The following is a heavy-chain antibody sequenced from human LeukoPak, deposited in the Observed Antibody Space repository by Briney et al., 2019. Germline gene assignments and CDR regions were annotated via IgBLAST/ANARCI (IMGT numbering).Heavy chain of an antibody. CDR3: ATGGAFTTGRYNI. J-gene: IGHJ4*02. Sequence: SETLSLTCTVSGGSVGGNYWTWIRQPPGGGLQWIGFIFSTGGTNYNPSLKSRVAISTDTSKNQVSLRVTSVTAADTAVYYCATGGAFTTGRYNIWGQGTLVSVSS. CDR2: IFSTGGT. V-gene: IGHV4-4*09. D-gene: IGHD1-1*01. CDR1: GGSVGGNY.